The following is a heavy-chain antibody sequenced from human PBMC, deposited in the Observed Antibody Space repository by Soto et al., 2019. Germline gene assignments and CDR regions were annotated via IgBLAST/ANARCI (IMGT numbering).Heavy chain of an antibody. D-gene: IGHD6-19*01. V-gene: IGHV3-30*18. CDR3: AKLEGSVPVDGDWFDP. Sequence: QVQLVESGGGVVQHGRSLRLSCAASGFSFSSHGMHWVRQAPGRGLEWVAVISHDGSFKSYADSLRGRFTVSRDNSKNTLYLQIHSLRPEDTAVYYCAKLEGSVPVDGDWFDPWGQGTLVTVSS. CDR2: ISHDGSFK. J-gene: IGHJ5*02. CDR1: GFSFSSHG.